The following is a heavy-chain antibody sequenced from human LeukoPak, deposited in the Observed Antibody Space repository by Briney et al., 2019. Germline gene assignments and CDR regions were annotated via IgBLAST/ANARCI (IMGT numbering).Heavy chain of an antibody. CDR1: GFTFRNYA. J-gene: IGHJ6*03. Sequence: GGSLRLSCVASGFTFRNYAVSWVRQAPGKGLEWVSAISGSGGSTYYADSVKGRFTISRDNSKNTLYLQMDSLMVEDTAVYYCAKGYCSGGSCPDYNYCMEVWGKGTTVPVSS. V-gene: IGHV3-23*01. CDR2: ISGSGGST. CDR3: AKGYCSGGSCPDYNYCMEV. D-gene: IGHD2-15*01.